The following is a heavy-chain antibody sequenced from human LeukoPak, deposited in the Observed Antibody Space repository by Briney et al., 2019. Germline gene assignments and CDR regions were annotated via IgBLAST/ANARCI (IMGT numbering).Heavy chain of an antibody. D-gene: IGHD2-15*01. CDR2: INHSGST. CDR3: GGGIMSGGTHTPMYYFDY. CDR1: GGSFSGYY. J-gene: IGHJ4*02. Sequence: SETLSLTCAVYGGSFSGYYWSWIRQPPGKGLEWIGEINHSGSTNYNPSLKGRVTISVDTSKNQFSLKLSSVTAADTAVYYCGGGIMSGGTHTPMYYFDYWGQGTLVTVSS. V-gene: IGHV4-34*01.